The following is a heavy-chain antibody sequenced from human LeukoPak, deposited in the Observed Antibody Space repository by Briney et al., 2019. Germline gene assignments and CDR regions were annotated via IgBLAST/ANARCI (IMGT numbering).Heavy chain of an antibody. J-gene: IGHJ4*02. CDR3: AKGGYYDFWSGYYGDKFDY. Sequence: GGPLRLSCAASGFTFSSYAMSWVRQAPGKGLEWVSAISGSGGSTYYADSVKGRFTISRDNSKNTLYLQMNSLRAEDTAVYYCAKGGYYDFWSGYYGDKFDYWGQGTLVTVSS. V-gene: IGHV3-23*01. D-gene: IGHD3-3*01. CDR2: ISGSGGST. CDR1: GFTFSSYA.